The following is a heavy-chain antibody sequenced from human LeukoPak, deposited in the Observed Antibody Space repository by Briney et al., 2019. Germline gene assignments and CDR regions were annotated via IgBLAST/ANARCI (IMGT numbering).Heavy chain of an antibody. J-gene: IGHJ6*02. V-gene: IGHV3-9*01. CDR1: GFNFDVYA. D-gene: IGHD5-18*01. Sequence: TGGSLRLSCAASGFNFDVYAMHWVRQAPGKGLEWVSGISWNSGSIGYADSVKGRFTISRDNAKNSLYLQMNSLRAEDTAVYYCAKVAGSYGSHYFYGMDVWGQGTTVTVSS. CDR3: AKVAGSYGSHYFYGMDV. CDR2: ISWNSGSI.